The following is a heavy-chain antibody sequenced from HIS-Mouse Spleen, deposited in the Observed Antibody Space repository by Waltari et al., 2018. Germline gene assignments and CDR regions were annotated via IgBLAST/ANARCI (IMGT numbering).Heavy chain of an antibody. CDR3: ARGPNWNYAFDI. D-gene: IGHD1-7*01. CDR1: GFTFRSYS. CDR2: ISYDGSNK. J-gene: IGHJ3*02. V-gene: IGHV3-30*04. Sequence: QVQLVESGGGVVQPGRSLRLSLAASGFTFRSYSMPGVRQAPGKGLEWVAVISYDGSNKYYADSGKGRFTISRDNSKNTLYLQMNSLRAEDTAVYYCARGPNWNYAFDIWGQGTMVTVSS.